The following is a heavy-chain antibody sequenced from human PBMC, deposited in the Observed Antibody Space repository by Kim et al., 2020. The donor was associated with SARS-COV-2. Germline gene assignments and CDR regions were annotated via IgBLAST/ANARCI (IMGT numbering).Heavy chain of an antibody. D-gene: IGHD2-15*01. J-gene: IGHJ6*02. CDR2: IIPIFGTA. V-gene: IGHV1-69*13. Sequence: SVKVSCKASGGTFSSYAISWVRQAPGQGLEWMGGIIPIFGTANYAQKFQGRVTITADESTSTAYMELSSLRSEDTAVYYCARDRIVVVVAATLYYYGMDVWGQGTTVTVSS. CDR3: ARDRIVVVVAATLYYYGMDV. CDR1: GGTFSSYA.